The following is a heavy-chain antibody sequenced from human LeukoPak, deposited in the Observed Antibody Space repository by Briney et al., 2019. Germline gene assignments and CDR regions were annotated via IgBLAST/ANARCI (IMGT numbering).Heavy chain of an antibody. V-gene: IGHV1-69*13. D-gene: IGHD4-23*01. CDR2: IIPIFGTA. CDR1: RGTFSSYA. CDR3: ARSAPGGNSDY. J-gene: IGHJ4*02. Sequence: SVKVSCKASRGTFSSYAISWVRQASGQGLEWMGGIIPIFGTANYAQKFQGRVTITADESTSTAYMELSSLRSEDTAVYYCARSAPGGNSDYWGQGTLVTVSS.